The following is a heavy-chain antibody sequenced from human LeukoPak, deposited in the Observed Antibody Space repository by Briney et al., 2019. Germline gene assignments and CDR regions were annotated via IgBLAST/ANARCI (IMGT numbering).Heavy chain of an antibody. V-gene: IGHV5-51*01. Sequence: GESLKISCMGSGYSFTNYWIGWVRQVPGKGLEWMGIIYLGDSDTRYSPSFQGQVTISADKSISTAYLQWSSLKASDTAMYYCARRRPPVDYWGQGTLVTVSS. CDR1: GYSFTNYW. D-gene: IGHD6-6*01. CDR3: ARRRPPVDY. J-gene: IGHJ4*02. CDR2: IYLGDSDT.